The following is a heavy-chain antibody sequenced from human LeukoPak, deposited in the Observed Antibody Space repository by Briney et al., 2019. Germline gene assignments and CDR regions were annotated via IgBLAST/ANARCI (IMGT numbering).Heavy chain of an antibody. Sequence: PGRSLRLSCAASGFTFSSYAMHWVRQAPGKGLEWVAVISYDGSNNYYADPVKGRFTISRDNSKNTLYLQMNSLRAEDTAVYYCARDIRYGSGSYRVYYYYGMDVWGQGTTVTVSS. CDR1: GFTFSSYA. V-gene: IGHV3-30-3*01. CDR2: ISYDGSNN. D-gene: IGHD3-10*01. CDR3: ARDIRYGSGSYRVYYYYGMDV. J-gene: IGHJ6*02.